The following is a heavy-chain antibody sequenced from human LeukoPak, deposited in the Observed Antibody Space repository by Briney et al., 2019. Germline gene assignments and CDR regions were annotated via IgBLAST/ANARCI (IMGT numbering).Heavy chain of an antibody. Sequence: GGSLRLSCAASGFTFSSYAMHWVRQAPGKGLEWVANIKQDGSEKYYVDSVKGRFTISRDNAKNSLYLQMNSLRAEDTAVYYCARDRRGFYAFDIWGQGTMVTVSS. CDR2: IKQDGSEK. CDR1: GFTFSSYA. CDR3: ARDRRGFYAFDI. D-gene: IGHD5-12*01. V-gene: IGHV3-7*03. J-gene: IGHJ3*02.